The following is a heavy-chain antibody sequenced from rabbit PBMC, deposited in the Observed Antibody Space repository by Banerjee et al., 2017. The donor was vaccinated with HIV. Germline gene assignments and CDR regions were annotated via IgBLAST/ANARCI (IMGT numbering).Heavy chain of an antibody. CDR3: ARGYGGYGWTTRLAL. V-gene: IGHV1S45*01. CDR2: IYAGSSGNT. CDR1: GFDFSSYYM. D-gene: IGHD6-1*01. J-gene: IGHJ3*01. Sequence: QEQLKETGGGLVQPGGSLTLSCKASGFDFSSYYMSWVRQAPGKGLEWIACIYAGSSGNTYYASWAKGRFTISKTSSTLVTLQMTSLTAADTATYFCARGYGGYGWTTRLALWGQGTLVTVS.